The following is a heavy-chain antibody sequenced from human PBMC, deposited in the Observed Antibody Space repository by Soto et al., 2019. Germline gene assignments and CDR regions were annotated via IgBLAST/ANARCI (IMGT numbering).Heavy chain of an antibody. CDR2: ISSSSSTI. CDR3: GRGASNLRFWGCLFFFAS. CDR1: GFTFSSYS. J-gene: IGHJ4*02. D-gene: IGHD3-3*01. V-gene: IGHV3-48*02. Sequence: GGSLRLSCAASGFTFSSYSMNWVRQAPGKGLEWVSYISSSSSTIYYADSVKGRFTISRDNAKNSLYLQMNSLRDEDTAVYYCGRGASNLRFWGCLFFFASGGRGPLAPVS.